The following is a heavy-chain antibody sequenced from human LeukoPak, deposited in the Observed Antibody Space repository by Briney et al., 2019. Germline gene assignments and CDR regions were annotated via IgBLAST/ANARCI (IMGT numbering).Heavy chain of an antibody. Sequence: PGGSLRLSCAASGFTFSSYEMNWVRQAPGRGLEWVSYISSNSATIHYEDSVKGRFTISRDNTKNSLYLQLNSLRAEDTAVYYCVRDTDPWGQGTLVTVSS. J-gene: IGHJ5*02. CDR2: ISSNSATI. CDR1: GFTFSSYE. V-gene: IGHV3-48*03. CDR3: VRDTDP.